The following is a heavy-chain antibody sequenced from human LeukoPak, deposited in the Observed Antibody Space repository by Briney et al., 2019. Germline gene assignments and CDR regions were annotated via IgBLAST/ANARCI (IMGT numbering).Heavy chain of an antibody. CDR2: INPNSGAT. D-gene: IGHD2-2*01. CDR1: GYTFIDYY. Sequence: GASVKVSCKSSGYTFIDYYIHWVRQAPGQGLEWMGWINPNSGATKYAQKLQGRVSMTRDTSINTAYMDLTNLRSDDTAIFYCARVKKSMPEFEFWGQGTLVTVSS. J-gene: IGHJ4*02. V-gene: IGHV1-2*02. CDR3: ARVKKSMPEFEF.